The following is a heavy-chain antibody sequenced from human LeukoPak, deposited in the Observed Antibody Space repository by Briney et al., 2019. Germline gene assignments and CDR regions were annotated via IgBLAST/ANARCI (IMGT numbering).Heavy chain of an antibody. J-gene: IGHJ4*02. CDR1: GGSISSSSYY. V-gene: IGHV4-39*07. CDR3: AREPLGYNWNYVRGTWDDY. D-gene: IGHD1-7*01. Sequence: SETLSLTCTVSGGSISSSSYYWGWIRQPPGKGLEWIGSIYYSGSTYYNPSLKSRVTISVDTSKNQFSLKLSSVTAADTAVYYCAREPLGYNWNYVRGTWDDYWGQGTLVTVSS. CDR2: IYYSGST.